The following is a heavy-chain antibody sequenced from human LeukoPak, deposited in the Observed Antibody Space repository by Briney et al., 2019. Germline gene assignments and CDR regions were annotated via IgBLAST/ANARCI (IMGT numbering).Heavy chain of an antibody. V-gene: IGHV1-69*05. J-gene: IGHJ4*02. CDR3: GRANGYNYDYFDY. Sequence: ASVKVSCKASGYTFTGYYMRWVRQAPGQGLEWMGRIIPIFGTANYAQKFQGRVTITTDESTSTAYMELSSLRSEDTAVYYCGRANGYNYDYFDYWGQGTLVTVSS. D-gene: IGHD5-24*01. CDR1: GYTFTGYY. CDR2: IIPIFGTA.